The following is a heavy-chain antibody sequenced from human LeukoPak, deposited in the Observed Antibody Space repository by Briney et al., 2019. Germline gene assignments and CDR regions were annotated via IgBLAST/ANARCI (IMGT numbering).Heavy chain of an antibody. V-gene: IGHV4-39*01. CDR2: IYYSGST. J-gene: IGHJ5*02. D-gene: IGHD6-13*01. CDR3: ARHEEGAAAAESWFDP. Sequence: SETLSLTCTVSGGSISSSSYYWGWTRQPPGKGLEWIGSIYYSGSTYYNPSPKSRVTISVDTSKNQFSLKLSSVTAADTAVYYCARHEEGAAAAESWFDPWGQGTLVTVSS. CDR1: GGSISSSSYY.